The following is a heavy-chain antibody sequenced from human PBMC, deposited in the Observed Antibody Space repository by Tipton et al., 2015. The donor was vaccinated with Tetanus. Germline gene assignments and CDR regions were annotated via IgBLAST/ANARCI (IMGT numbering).Heavy chain of an antibody. D-gene: IGHD3-10*01. Sequence: SLRLSCAASGFTFSSYWMSWVRQAPGKGLEWVANIKQDGSEKYYVDSVKGRFTISRDNAKNSLYLQMNSLRAEDTAVYYCARGSVPQLSPDYYYGMDVWGQGTTVTVSS. CDR2: IKQDGSEK. CDR3: ARGSVPQLSPDYYYGMDV. V-gene: IGHV3-7*01. CDR1: GFTFSSYW. J-gene: IGHJ6*02.